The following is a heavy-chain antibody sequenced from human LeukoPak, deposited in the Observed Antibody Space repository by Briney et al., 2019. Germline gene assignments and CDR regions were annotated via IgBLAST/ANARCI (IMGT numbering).Heavy chain of an antibody. V-gene: IGHV1-2*02. CDR3: ARVYGSSWYGIDY. D-gene: IGHD6-13*01. CDR1: GYTFTCYY. CDR2: INPNSGGT. Sequence: ASVKVSCKASGYTFTCYYMHWVRQAPGLGLEWMGWINPNSGGTNYAQKFQGRVTMTRDTSISTAYMELSRLRSDDTAVYYCARVYGSSWYGIDYWGQGTLVTVSS. J-gene: IGHJ4*02.